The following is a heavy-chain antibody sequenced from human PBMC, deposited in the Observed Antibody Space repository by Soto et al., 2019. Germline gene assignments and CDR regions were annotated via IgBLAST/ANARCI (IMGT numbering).Heavy chain of an antibody. J-gene: IGHJ6*02. V-gene: IGHV5-51*01. D-gene: IGHD3-10*01. Sequence: RESLKISCKGSGYSFTSYWIGWVRQMPGKGLEWMGIIYPGDSDTRYSPSFQGQVTISADKSISTAYLQWSSLEASDTAMYYCAGGGVRGVITRTRDYYGMDVWGQGTTVTVSS. CDR2: IYPGDSDT. CDR1: GYSFTSYW. CDR3: AGGGVRGVITRTRDYYGMDV.